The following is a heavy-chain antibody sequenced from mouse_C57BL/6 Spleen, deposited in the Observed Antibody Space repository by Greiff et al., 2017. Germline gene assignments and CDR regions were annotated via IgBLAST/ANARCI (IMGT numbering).Heavy chain of an antibody. Sequence: QVQLQQSGPELVKPGASVKISCKASGYAFSSSWMNWVKQRPGKGLEWIGRIYPGDGDTNYNGKFKGKATLTADKSSSTAYMQLSSLTSEDSAVYFCARHDYGTWVAYWGQGTLVTVSA. D-gene: IGHD2-4*01. CDR1: GYAFSSSW. CDR3: ARHDYGTWVAY. V-gene: IGHV1-82*01. CDR2: IYPGDGDT. J-gene: IGHJ3*01.